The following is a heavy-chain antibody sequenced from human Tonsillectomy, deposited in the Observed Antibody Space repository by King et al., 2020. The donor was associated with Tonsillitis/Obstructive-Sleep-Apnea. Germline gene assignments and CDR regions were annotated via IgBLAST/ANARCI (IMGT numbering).Heavy chain of an antibody. CDR3: AKAPRYQLVSGAFDY. CDR2: ISWNSGSI. CDR1: GFTFDDYA. V-gene: IGHV3-9*01. Sequence: VQLVESGGGLVQPGRSLRLSCAASGFTFDDYAMHWVRQAPGKGLEWVSGISWNSGSIGYADSVKGRFTISRDNAKNSLYLQMNSLRAEDTALYYCAKAPRYQLVSGAFDYWGQGTLVTVSS. D-gene: IGHD2-2*01. J-gene: IGHJ4*02.